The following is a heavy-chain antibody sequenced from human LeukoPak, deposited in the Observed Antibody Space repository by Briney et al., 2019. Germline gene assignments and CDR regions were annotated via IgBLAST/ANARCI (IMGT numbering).Heavy chain of an antibody. J-gene: IGHJ6*02. CDR2: IYPGDSDT. CDR1: GYSFTSYW. Sequence: KPGESLKISCKGSGYSFTSYWIGWVRQMPGKGLEGMGIIYPGDSDTRYSPSFQGQVTISADKSISTAYLQWSSLKASDTAMYYCARQKSVAATRYYYYGMDVWGQGTTVTVSS. V-gene: IGHV5-51*01. CDR3: ARQKSVAATRYYYYGMDV. D-gene: IGHD2-15*01.